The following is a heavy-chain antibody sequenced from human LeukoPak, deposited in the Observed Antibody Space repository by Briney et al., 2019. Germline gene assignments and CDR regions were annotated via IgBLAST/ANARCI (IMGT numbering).Heavy chain of an antibody. D-gene: IGHD6-19*01. CDR2: INHSGST. J-gene: IGHJ4*02. CDR1: GGSFSGYY. V-gene: IGHV4-34*01. CDR3: ARSPLASSGWYRADY. Sequence: SETLSLTCAVYGGSFSGYYWSWIRQPPGKGLEWIGEINHSGSTNYNPSLKSRVTMSLDTSNNHFSLKLSSVTAADTAVYYCARSPLASSGWYRADYWGQGTLVTVSS.